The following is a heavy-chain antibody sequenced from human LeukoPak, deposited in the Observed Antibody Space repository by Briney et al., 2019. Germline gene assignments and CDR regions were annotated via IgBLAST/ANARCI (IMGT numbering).Heavy chain of an antibody. CDR2: IVVGSGNT. J-gene: IGHJ6*02. CDR3: AAFPKIVVVPAAILDYYYYGMDV. CDR1: GFTFTSSA. Sequence: VASVKASCKASGFTFTSSAMQWVRQARGQRLEWIGWIVVGSGNTNYAQKFQERVTITRDMSTSTAYMELSSLRSEDTAVYYCAAFPKIVVVPAAILDYYYYGMDVWGQGTTVTVSS. D-gene: IGHD2-2*01. V-gene: IGHV1-58*02.